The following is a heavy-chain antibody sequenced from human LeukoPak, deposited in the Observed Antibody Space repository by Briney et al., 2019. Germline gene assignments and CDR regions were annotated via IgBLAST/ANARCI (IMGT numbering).Heavy chain of an antibody. CDR1: GFTVTSNY. V-gene: IGHV3-53*01. CDR3: ATDGYHYFDY. Sequence: GGSLRLSCAASGFTVTSNYMSWVRQAPGKGLEWVSLIYNDGSRIYYADSVRGRFTISRDTSEGTVYLQMDSLRPEDTAVYYCATDGYHYFDYWGQGTLVTVSS. J-gene: IGHJ4*02. CDR2: IYNDGSRI. D-gene: IGHD5-12*01.